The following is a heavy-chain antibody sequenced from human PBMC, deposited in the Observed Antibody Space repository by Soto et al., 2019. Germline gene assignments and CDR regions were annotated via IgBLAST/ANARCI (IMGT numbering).Heavy chain of an antibody. CDR3: ARDGYCSGGSCYSVPVFDF. V-gene: IGHV3-33*08. D-gene: IGHD2-15*01. Sequence: PGGSLRLSCAASGFTVSSNYMSWFRQAPGQGLEWVALIWYDGNNKYYADSVKGRFTISRDNSKNTLYLQMNSLRAEDTAVYYCARDGYCSGGSCYSVPVFDFWGQGT. J-gene: IGHJ4*02. CDR1: GFTVSSNY. CDR2: IWYDGNNK.